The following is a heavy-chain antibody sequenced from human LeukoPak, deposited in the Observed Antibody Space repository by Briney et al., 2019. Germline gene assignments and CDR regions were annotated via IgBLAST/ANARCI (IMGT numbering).Heavy chain of an antibody. D-gene: IGHD7-27*01. Sequence: PGGSLRLSCAASGFTFSGYSMNWVRQAPGKGLEWVSSISSSSSYIYYADSVKGRFTISRDNAKNSLYLQMNSLRAEDTAVYYCARGLVFRGDPWGQGTLVTVSS. V-gene: IGHV3-21*01. CDR3: ARGLVFRGDP. CDR1: GFTFSGYS. J-gene: IGHJ5*02. CDR2: ISSSSSYI.